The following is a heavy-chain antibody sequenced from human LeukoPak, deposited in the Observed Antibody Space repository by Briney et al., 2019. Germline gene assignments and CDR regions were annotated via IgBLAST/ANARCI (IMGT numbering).Heavy chain of an antibody. CDR1: GYTFTSYG. Sequence: ASVKVSCKASGYTFTSYGISWVRQAPGQGLEWMGWISAYNGNTNYAQKLQGRVTMTTDTSTSTAYMELRSLRTDDTAVYYCAGTDSSGYNWFDPWGQGTLVTVSS. V-gene: IGHV1-18*01. J-gene: IGHJ5*02. CDR3: AGTDSSGYNWFDP. D-gene: IGHD6-19*01. CDR2: ISAYNGNT.